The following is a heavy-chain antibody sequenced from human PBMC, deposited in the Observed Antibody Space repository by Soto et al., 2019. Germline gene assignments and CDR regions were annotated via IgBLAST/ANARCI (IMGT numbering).Heavy chain of an antibody. CDR3: ATGILGFYFDS. J-gene: IGHJ4*02. V-gene: IGHV5-51*01. CDR1: GYRFTNYW. Sequence: GESLKISCNASGYRFTNYWIGWVRQRPGKGLEWMGFIYPADSDTRYSPSSQGQVTFSVDTSTATAFLQWNSLKASDTAIYFCATGILGFYFDSWGQGTQVTVSS. CDR2: IYPADSDT.